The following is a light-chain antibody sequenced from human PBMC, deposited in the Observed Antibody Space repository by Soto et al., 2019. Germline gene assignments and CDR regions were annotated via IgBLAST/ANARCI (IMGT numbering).Light chain of an antibody. CDR2: GAS. J-gene: IGKJ1*01. V-gene: IGKV1-39*01. CDR1: QSISSY. CDR3: QQSYSTPRT. Sequence: DIQMTQSPSSLSASVGDRVTITCRANQSISSYLNWYQQKPGKAPKLLIYGASSLQSGVPSRFSGSGSGTDFTLTISSLQPEDFATYYCQQSYSTPRTFGQGTKVEIK.